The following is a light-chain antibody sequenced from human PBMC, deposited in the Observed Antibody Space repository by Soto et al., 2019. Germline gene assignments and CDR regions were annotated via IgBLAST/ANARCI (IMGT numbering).Light chain of an antibody. CDR2: GAS. CDR1: QSVSSSY. Sequence: EIVLTQSPGTPSLSPGERATLSCRASQSVSSSYLAWYQQKPGQAPRLLIYGASSRATGIPDRFSGSGSGTDFTLTISRLEPEDCAVYYCQQYGSSPRTFGQGTKVEIK. J-gene: IGKJ1*01. V-gene: IGKV3-20*01. CDR3: QQYGSSPRT.